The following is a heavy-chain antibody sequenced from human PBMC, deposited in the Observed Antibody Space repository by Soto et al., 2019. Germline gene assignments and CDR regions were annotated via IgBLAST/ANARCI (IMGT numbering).Heavy chain of an antibody. CDR1: GFSLSTSGMR. V-gene: IGHV2-70*04. CDR3: ARIAGTVNLFDY. J-gene: IGHJ4*02. CDR2: IDWDDDK. Sequence: SGPTLVNPTQTLTLTCTFSGFSLSTSGMRVTWIRQPPGKALEWLARIDWDDDKFYSTSLKTRLTISKDTSKNQVVLTMTNMDPVDTATYYCARIAGTVNLFDYWGQGTLVTVSS. D-gene: IGHD4-17*01.